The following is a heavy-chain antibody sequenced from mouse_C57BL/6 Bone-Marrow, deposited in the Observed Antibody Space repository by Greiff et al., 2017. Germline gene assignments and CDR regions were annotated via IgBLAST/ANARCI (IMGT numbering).Heavy chain of an antibody. CDR3: ARWYYGSKDY. Sequence: VKLQQPGAELVMPGASVKLSCKASGYTFTRYWMPWVKQRPGQGLEWIGDIYPSDSYTNYNQKFKGKSTLTVDKSSSTAYMQLSSLTSEDSAVYYCARWYYGSKDYWGQGTTLTVSS. V-gene: IGHV1-69*01. J-gene: IGHJ2*01. CDR2: IYPSDSYT. CDR1: GYTFTRYW. D-gene: IGHD1-1*01.